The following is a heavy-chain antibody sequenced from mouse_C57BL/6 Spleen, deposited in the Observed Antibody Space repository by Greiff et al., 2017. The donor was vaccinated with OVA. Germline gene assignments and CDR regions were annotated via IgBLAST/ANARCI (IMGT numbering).Heavy chain of an antibody. V-gene: IGHV1-53*01. J-gene: IGHJ4*01. D-gene: IGHD1-1*01. CDR2: INPSNGGT. CDR3: ARKGVVATRGYYAMDY. Sequence: VKLQQPGTELVKPGASVKLSCKASGYTFTSYWMHWVKQRPGQGLEWIGNINPSNGGTNYNEKFKSKATLTVDKSSSTAYMQLSSLTSEDSAVYYCARKGVVATRGYYAMDYWGQGTSVTVSS. CDR1: GYTFTSYW.